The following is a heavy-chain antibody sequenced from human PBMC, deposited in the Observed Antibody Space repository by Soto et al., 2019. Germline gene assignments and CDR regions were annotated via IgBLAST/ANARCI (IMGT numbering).Heavy chain of an antibody. V-gene: IGHV3-30*18. CDR1: GFTFNAYG. CDR2: VSSDGNTQ. J-gene: IGHJ4*02. CDR3: AKEPTIAAVNFDY. D-gene: IGHD6-6*01. Sequence: QVQLVESGGGVVQPGRSLRLSCAASGFTFNAYGIHWVRQAPGKGLDWVAVVSSDGNTQYYADSVKGRFTISRDNSKNTLYLQMNSLRADDTAVYYCAKEPTIAAVNFDYWGQGTLVTVSS.